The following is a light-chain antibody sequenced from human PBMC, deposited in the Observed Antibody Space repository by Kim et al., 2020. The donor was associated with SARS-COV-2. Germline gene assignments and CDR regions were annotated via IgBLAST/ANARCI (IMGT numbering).Light chain of an antibody. CDR3: QAWDSNTAV. Sequence: SYELTQPPSVSVSPGQTANITCSGNKLGSKYTSWYQQKPGQSPVLVIYQDTKRPSVIPERFFGSNSGNTATLTIGGTQAMDEADYYCQAWDSNTAVFGGGTQLTVL. CDR1: KLGSKY. J-gene: IGLJ2*01. V-gene: IGLV3-1*01. CDR2: QDT.